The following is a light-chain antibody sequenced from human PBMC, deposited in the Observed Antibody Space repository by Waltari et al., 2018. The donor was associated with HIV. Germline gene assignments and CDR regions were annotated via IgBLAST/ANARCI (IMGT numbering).Light chain of an antibody. CDR3: QSYDTSLGGWV. Sequence: QSVLTQPPSVSGAPGQRVTISCTGSRTNIGAGYDVHWYQQLPGTAPKLLIFRNVNPPSGVPDRFSGSKSGTSASLAITWLQAEDEADFYCQSYDTSLGGWVFGGGTKLTVL. CDR2: RNV. J-gene: IGLJ3*02. V-gene: IGLV1-40*01. CDR1: RTNIGAGYD.